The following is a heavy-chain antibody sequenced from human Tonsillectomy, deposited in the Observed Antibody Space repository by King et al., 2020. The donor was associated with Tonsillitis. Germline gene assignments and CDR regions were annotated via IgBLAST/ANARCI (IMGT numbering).Heavy chain of an antibody. Sequence: VQLQQGGAGLLKPSETLSLTCAVYGGSFSGYYWSWIRQSPGKGLEGRGDVNHGGSTNYNPSLKSRVTIAADTSKNQFSLRLTSVTSADPAVYYCAREDYDGNKSFDYWGQGTLVTVSS. V-gene: IGHV4-34*01. CDR3: AREDYDGNKSFDY. D-gene: IGHD4-23*01. CDR1: GGSFSGYY. J-gene: IGHJ4*02. CDR2: VNHGGST.